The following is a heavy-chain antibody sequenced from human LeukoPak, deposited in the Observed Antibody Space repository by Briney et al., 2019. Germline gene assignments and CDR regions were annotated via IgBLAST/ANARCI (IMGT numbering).Heavy chain of an antibody. CDR2: IYYSGST. CDR3: ARWQSSSSGMGY. Sequence: SETLSLTCTDSGGSLSNYYWSWIRQPPGKGLEWIGYIYYSGSTNYNPSLKSRVTISVDTSKNQFSLKLSSVTAADTAVYYCARWQSSSSGMGYWGQGTLVTVSS. CDR1: GGSLSNYY. D-gene: IGHD6-6*01. J-gene: IGHJ4*02. V-gene: IGHV4-59*08.